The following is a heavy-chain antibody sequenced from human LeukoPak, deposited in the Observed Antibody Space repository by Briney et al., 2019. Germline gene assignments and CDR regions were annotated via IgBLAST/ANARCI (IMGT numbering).Heavy chain of an antibody. J-gene: IGHJ4*02. CDR1: GGSISSSSYY. CDR3: ACPIGVRGAYFDY. CDR2: IYYSGST. V-gene: IGHV4-39*01. D-gene: IGHD3-10*01. Sequence: SETLSLTCTVSGGSISSSSYYWGWIRQPPGKGLEWIGSIYYSGSTYYNPSLKSRVTISVDTSKNQFSLKLSSVPAADTAVYYCACPIGVRGAYFDYWGQGTLVTVSS.